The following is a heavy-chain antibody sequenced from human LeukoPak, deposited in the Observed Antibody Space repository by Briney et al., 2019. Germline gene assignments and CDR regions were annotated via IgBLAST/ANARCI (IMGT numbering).Heavy chain of an antibody. CDR3: ARGGSSSFYAMDV. D-gene: IGHD6-6*01. CDR2: INPNSGGT. J-gene: IGHJ6*02. CDR1: GYTFTDYY. Sequence: ASVKVSSKASGYTFTDYYIHWVRQAPGQGLEWMGWINPNSGGTNYAQKFQGRVTMTRDTSISTAYMELSRLRSDDTAVYYCARGGSSSFYAMDVWGQGTTVTVSS. V-gene: IGHV1-2*02.